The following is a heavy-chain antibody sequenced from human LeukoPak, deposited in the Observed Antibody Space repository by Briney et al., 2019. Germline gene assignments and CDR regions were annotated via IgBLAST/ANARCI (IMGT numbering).Heavy chain of an antibody. CDR2: IDPSDSYT. J-gene: IGHJ4*02. CDR1: GYSFTSYW. CDR3: ARRRGYSYPHFDY. V-gene: IGHV5-10-1*01. D-gene: IGHD5-18*01. Sequence: GESLRISCEGSGYSFTSYWISWVRQMPGKGLEWMGRIDPSDSYTNYSPSFQGHVTISADKSISTAYLQWSSLKASDTAMYYCARRRGYSYPHFDYWGQGTLVTVSS.